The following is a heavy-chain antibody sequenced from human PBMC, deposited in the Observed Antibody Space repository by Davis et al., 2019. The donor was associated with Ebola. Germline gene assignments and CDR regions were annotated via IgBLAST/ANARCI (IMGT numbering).Heavy chain of an antibody. CDR3: VKTQFLEWSYGMDV. D-gene: IGHD3-3*01. CDR1: GFTFSNAW. Sequence: GESLKISCAASGFTFSNAWMSWVRQAPGKGLEWVGRIKSKTDGGTTDYAAPVKGRFTISRDDSKNTLYLQMSSLRAEDTAVYYCVKTQFLEWSYGMDVWGQGTTVTVSS. J-gene: IGHJ6*02. CDR2: IKSKTDGGTT. V-gene: IGHV3-15*05.